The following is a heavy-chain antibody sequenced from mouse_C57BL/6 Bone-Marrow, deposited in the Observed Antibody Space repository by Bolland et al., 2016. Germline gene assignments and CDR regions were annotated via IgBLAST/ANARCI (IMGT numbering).Heavy chain of an antibody. CDR2: NNGGT. V-gene: IGHV1-26*01. D-gene: IGHD1-1*01. Sequence: NNGGTSYNQKFKGKATLTVDKPSSQAYMELRSLTSEDSAVYYCARRDYGSRFDYWGQGTLV. J-gene: IGHJ3*01. CDR3: ARRDYGSRFDY.